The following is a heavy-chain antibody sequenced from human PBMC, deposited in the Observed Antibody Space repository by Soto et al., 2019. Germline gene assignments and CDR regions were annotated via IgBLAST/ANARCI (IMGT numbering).Heavy chain of an antibody. CDR1: AFSLSNVW. J-gene: IGHJ6*02. D-gene: IGHD2-15*01. CDR2: IKSKTDGGTT. Sequence: EVPLVESGGGLIKPGGTLRHSCAASAFSLSNVWMNWVRQAPGKGLEWVGRIKSKTDGGTTDVAAPVKGRFTISRDDSKNTLYLQMSSLKTEETAVYYCTTDLLRYYVMAVWGQGTTVTVSS. CDR3: TTDLLRYYVMAV. V-gene: IGHV3-15*07.